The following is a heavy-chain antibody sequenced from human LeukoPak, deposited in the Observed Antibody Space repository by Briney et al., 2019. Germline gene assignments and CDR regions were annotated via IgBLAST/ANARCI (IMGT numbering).Heavy chain of an antibody. J-gene: IGHJ4*02. CDR3: ARGPRGVVGATSLDY. V-gene: IGHV1-2*02. CDR2: INPNSGGT. CDR1: GYTFTGYY. D-gene: IGHD1-26*01. Sequence: EASVKVSCKASGYTFTGYYMHWVRQAPGQGLEWMGWINPNSGGTNYAQKFQGRVTMTRDTSISTAYMELSRLRSDDTAVYYCARGPRGVVGATSLDYWGQGTLVTVSS.